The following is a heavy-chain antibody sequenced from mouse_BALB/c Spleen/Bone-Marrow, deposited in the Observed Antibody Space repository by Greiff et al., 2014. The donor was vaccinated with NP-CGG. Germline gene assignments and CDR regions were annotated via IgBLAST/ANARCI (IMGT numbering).Heavy chain of an antibody. V-gene: IGHV1-7*01. D-gene: IGHD1-1*01. CDR2: INPSTGYN. CDR3: ARQITTVDYAMDY. CDR1: GYTFTSYW. Sequence: QVQLQQSGAELAKPGASVKMSCKASGYTFTSYWMHWVKRRPGQGLEWIGYINPSTGYNEYNHKFKDKATLTADKSSSTAYMQLSSLTSEDSAVYYCARQITTVDYAMDYWGQGTSVTVSS. J-gene: IGHJ4*01.